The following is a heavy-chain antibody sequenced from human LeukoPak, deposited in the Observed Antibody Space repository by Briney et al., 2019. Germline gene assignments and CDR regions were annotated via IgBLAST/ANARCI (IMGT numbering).Heavy chain of an antibody. CDR1: GYSISSGYY. J-gene: IGHJ6*03. CDR3: ARDGSSSWYLDYYYYYMDV. V-gene: IGHV4-38-2*02. D-gene: IGHD6-13*01. Sequence: SETLSLTCTVSGYSISSGYYWGWIRQPPGKGLEWIGSIYHSGSTYYNPSLKSRVTISVDTSKNQFSLKLSPVTAADTAVYYCARDGSSSWYLDYYYYYMDVWGKGTTVTVSS. CDR2: IYHSGST.